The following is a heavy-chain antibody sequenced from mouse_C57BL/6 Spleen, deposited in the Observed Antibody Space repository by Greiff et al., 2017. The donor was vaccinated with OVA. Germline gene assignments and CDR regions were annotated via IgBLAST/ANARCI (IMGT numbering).Heavy chain of an antibody. Sequence: QVQLQQSGAELVKPGASVKISCKASGYAFSSYWMNWVKQRPGKGLEWIGQIYPGDGDTNYNGKFKGKATLTADKSSSTAYMQLSSLTSEDSAVYFCARPGSNFYAMDYWGQGTSVTVSS. D-gene: IGHD2-5*01. CDR2: IYPGDGDT. CDR1: GYAFSSYW. CDR3: ARPGSNFYAMDY. J-gene: IGHJ4*01. V-gene: IGHV1-80*01.